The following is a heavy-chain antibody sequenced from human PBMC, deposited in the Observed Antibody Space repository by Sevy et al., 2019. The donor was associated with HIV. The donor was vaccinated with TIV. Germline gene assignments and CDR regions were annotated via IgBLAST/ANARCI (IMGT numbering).Heavy chain of an antibody. Sequence: ASVKVSCKASGYTFTSYGISWVRQAPGQGLEWMGWISAYNGNTNYAQKLQGRVTMTTDTSTSTAYMELRSLRSDDTAVYYCARDLDRYCSGGSCYSIRFLDYWGQGTLVTVSS. J-gene: IGHJ4*02. D-gene: IGHD2-15*01. CDR3: ARDLDRYCSGGSCYSIRFLDY. CDR1: GYTFTSYG. CDR2: ISAYNGNT. V-gene: IGHV1-18*01.